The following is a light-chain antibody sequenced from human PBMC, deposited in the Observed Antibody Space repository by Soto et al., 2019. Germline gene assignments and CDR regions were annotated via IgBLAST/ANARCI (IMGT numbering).Light chain of an antibody. CDR2: KAS. Sequence: IQMTHSPSTLSASVLYIVTITFRSSQNINNWLAWYQQKPGKAPKLLIQKASSLESGVPSRFSGSGSGTEFSLSISSLQPDDFATYYCQKYNRYSWKFGQGTKVDIK. V-gene: IGKV1-5*03. CDR3: QKYNRYSWK. CDR1: QNINNW. J-gene: IGKJ1*01.